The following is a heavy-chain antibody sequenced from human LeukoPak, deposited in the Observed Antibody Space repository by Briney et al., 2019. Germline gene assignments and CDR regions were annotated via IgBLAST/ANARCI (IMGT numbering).Heavy chain of an antibody. CDR3: AKSYNGYESKPDY. V-gene: IGHV3-23*01. Sequence: PGGSLRLSCAASGFTFSNFAMSWVRQAPGKGLEWVSAISGSGGSTYYADSVKGRFTISRDNSKNTLYLQMNSLRAEDTAVYYCAKSYNGYESKPDYWGQGTLVTVSS. CDR2: ISGSGGST. CDR1: GFTFSNFA. J-gene: IGHJ4*02. D-gene: IGHD5-12*01.